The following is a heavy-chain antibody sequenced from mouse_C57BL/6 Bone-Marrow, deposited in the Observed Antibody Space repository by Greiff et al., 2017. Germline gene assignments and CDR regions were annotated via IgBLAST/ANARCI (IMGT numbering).Heavy chain of an antibody. Sequence: QVRLQQPGAELVMPGASVKLSCKASGYTFTSYWMHWVKQRPGQGLEWIGEIDPSDSYTNYNQKFKGKSTLTVDKSSSTAYMQLSSLTSEDSAVYYCARYHYYGSSPYYAMDYWGQGTSVTVSS. J-gene: IGHJ4*01. CDR2: IDPSDSYT. V-gene: IGHV1-69*01. CDR1: GYTFTSYW. D-gene: IGHD1-1*01. CDR3: ARYHYYGSSPYYAMDY.